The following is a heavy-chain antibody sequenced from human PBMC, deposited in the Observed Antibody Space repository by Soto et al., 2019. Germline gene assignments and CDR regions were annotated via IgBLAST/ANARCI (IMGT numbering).Heavy chain of an antibody. V-gene: IGHV4-31*02. CDR3: ARDVTDFWSGHEGMDV. D-gene: IGHD3-3*01. J-gene: IGHJ6*02. CDR1: GGSISNGGYY. Sequence: SETLSLTCTVSGGSISNGGYYWTWIRQHPGKGLEWIGYIYYSGGTYYNPSLKSRVTISVDTSKNQFSLKLTSVTAAATAVYYCARDVTDFWSGHEGMDVWGQGTTVTVSS. CDR2: IYYSGGT.